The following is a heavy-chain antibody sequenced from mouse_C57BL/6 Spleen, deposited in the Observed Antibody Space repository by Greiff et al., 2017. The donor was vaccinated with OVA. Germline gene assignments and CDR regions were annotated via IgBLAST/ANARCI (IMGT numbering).Heavy chain of an antibody. CDR3: ARRGGYGAMDY. V-gene: IGHV5-9*01. D-gene: IGHD3-1*01. CDR1: GFTFSSYP. CDR2: ISGGGGNT. Sequence: EVKLEESGGGLVKPGGSLKLSCAASGFTFSSYPMSWFRQTPEKGLEWVATISGGGGNTYYPDSVKGRFTISRDNAKNTLYLQMSSLRSEDTALYYCARRGGYGAMDYWGQGTSVTVSS. J-gene: IGHJ4*01.